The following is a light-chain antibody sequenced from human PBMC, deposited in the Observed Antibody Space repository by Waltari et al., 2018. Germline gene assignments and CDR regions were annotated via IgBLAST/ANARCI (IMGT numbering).Light chain of an antibody. CDR3: QQYGISPT. V-gene: IGKV3-20*01. CDR2: GAS. Sequence: ESVLTQSPGTLSLSSGERATPSCRASQSVTSNYLAWYQQKPGQAPRLLIYGASSRATGIPDRFGGSGSGTDFTLTISRLEPEDFAVYYCQQYGISPTFGQGTKVEIK. J-gene: IGKJ1*01. CDR1: QSVTSNY.